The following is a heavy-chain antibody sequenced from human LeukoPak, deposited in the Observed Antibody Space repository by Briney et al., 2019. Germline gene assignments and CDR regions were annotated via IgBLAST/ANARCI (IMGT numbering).Heavy chain of an antibody. CDR3: AKDATYGDSSVYSDH. J-gene: IGHJ4*02. D-gene: IGHD3-22*01. V-gene: IGHV3-23*01. CDR1: GFTFSIYA. CDR2: ISGSGGDT. Sequence: PGGSLRLSCAASGFTFSIYAMSWVRQAPGKGLEWVSSISGSGGDTYYADSVKGRFTISRDNSKNTLYLQMNTLRAGDTAVYYCAKDATYGDSSVYSDHWGQGTLVTVSS.